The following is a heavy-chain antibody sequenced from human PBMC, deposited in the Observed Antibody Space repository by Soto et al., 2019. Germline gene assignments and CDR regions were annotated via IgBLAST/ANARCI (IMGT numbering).Heavy chain of an antibody. CDR2: IYYDGST. Sequence: QLQLQESGPGLVKPSETLSLTCTVSGGSISNSNYYWGWIRQPPGKGLEYIGSIYYDGSTYSNSSLTGRVTISVDTSKNQFSLKVTSVTAADTAVYYCARITRTGNYQRGFFAYWGQGTLVTVSS. CDR1: GGSISNSNYY. D-gene: IGHD1-7*01. J-gene: IGHJ4*02. V-gene: IGHV4-39*01. CDR3: ARITRTGNYQRGFFAY.